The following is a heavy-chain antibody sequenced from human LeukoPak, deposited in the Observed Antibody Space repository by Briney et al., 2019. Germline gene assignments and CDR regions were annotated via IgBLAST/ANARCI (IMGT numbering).Heavy chain of an antibody. CDR2: INPNSGGT. V-gene: IGHV1-2*03. CDR3: ARATSYLGWFDP. Sequence: LGASVKVSCKASGYTFTGYYMHWVRRAPGQGLEWMGWINPNSGGTNYAQKFQGRVTMTRDTSISTAYMELSRLRSDDTAVYYCARATSYLGWFDPWGQGTLVTVSS. J-gene: IGHJ5*02. CDR1: GYTFTGYY.